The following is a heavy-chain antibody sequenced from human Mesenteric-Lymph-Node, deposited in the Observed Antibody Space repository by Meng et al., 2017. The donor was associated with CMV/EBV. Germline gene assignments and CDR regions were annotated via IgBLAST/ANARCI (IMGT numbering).Heavy chain of an antibody. D-gene: IGHD3-22*01. CDR1: GYSISSGYY. Sequence: ESLKISCSVSGYSISSGYYWGWIRQPPGKGLEWIGSIYHSGSTYYNPSLKSRVTISVDTSKNQFSLKLSSVTAADTAVYYCARRRAYYDSSGYYDYWGQGTLVTVSS. CDR2: IYHSGST. CDR3: ARRRAYYDSSGYYDY. J-gene: IGHJ4*02. V-gene: IGHV4-38-2*02.